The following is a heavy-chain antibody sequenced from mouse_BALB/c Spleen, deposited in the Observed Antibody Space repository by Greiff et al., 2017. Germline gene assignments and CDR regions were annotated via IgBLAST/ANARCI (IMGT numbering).Heavy chain of an antibody. CDR1: GFTFSSFG. CDR2: ISSGSSTI. V-gene: IGHV5-17*02. CDR3: ARSGGTWDY. D-gene: IGHD1-1*02. Sequence: EVQRVESGGGLVQPGGSRKLSCAASGFTFSSFGMHWVRQAPEKGLEWVAYISSGSSTIYYADTVKGRFTISRDNPKNTLFLQMTSLRSEDTAMYYCARSGGTWDYWGQGTSVTVSS. J-gene: IGHJ4*01.